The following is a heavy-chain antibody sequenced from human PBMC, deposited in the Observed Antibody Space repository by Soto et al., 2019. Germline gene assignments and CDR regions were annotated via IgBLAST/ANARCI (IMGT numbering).Heavy chain of an antibody. D-gene: IGHD2-15*01. CDR2: FFYSGST. Sequence: SETLSLTCTVSGGSISSYYWSWIRQPPGKGLEWIGYFFYSGSTYYDPSLKSRVTISVDTSKNQFSLKLSSVTAADTAVYYCARHTPAISISDHWGQGTLVTVSS. CDR3: ARHTPAISISDH. V-gene: IGHV4-59*08. CDR1: GGSISSYY. J-gene: IGHJ4*02.